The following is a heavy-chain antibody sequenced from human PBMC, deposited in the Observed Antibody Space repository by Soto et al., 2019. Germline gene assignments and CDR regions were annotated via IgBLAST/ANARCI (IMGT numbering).Heavy chain of an antibody. CDR3: ARGSSGYPSDIRFDY. CDR1: GGSISSYY. J-gene: IGHJ4*02. CDR2: NYYSGST. Sequence: QVQLQESGPGLVKPSETLSLTCTVSGGSISSYYWSWIRQPPGKGLEWIGYNYYSGSTNYNPSLKCRVTISVDTSKNQFSLKLSSVAAADTAVYYCARGSSGYPSDIRFDYWGQGTLVTVSS. V-gene: IGHV4-59*01. D-gene: IGHD3-22*01.